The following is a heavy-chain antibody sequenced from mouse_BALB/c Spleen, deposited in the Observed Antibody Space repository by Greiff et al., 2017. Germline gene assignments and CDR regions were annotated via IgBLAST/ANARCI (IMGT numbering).Heavy chain of an antibody. Sequence: QVQLQQSGAELVKPGASVKLSCKASGYTFTSYYMYWVKQRPGQGLEWIGEINPSNGGTNFNEKFKSKATLTVDKSSSTAYMQLSSLTSEDSAVYYCTRLAYYGNPGAMDYWGQGTAVTVSS. J-gene: IGHJ4*01. CDR3: TRLAYYGNPGAMDY. D-gene: IGHD2-10*01. V-gene: IGHV1S81*02. CDR1: GYTFTSYY. CDR2: INPSNGGT.